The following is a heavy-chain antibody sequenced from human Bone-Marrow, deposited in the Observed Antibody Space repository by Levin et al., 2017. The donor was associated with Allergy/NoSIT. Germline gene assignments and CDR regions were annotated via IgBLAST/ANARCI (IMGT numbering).Heavy chain of an antibody. D-gene: IGHD3-3*01. V-gene: IGHV3-15*01. CDR1: GFSLSEAW. J-gene: IGHJ4*02. CDR2: IKTNADGGTL. Sequence: GESLKISCEVSGFSLSEAWMNWVRQAPGKGLEWVGLIKTNADGGTLDYSAPVKGRFTISRDDSTKTLYLQMNSLKPEDTAVYYCTSGDYDFWGGYYSFEFWGQGTLVSVSS. CDR3: TSGDYDFWGGYYSFEF.